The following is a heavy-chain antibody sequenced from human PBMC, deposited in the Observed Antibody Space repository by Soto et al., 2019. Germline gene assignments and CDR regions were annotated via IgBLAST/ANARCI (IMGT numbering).Heavy chain of an antibody. V-gene: IGHV4-4*07. CDR2: IYTSGST. CDR3: AREGMTTVASYYFDY. D-gene: IGHD4-17*01. CDR1: GGSIRSYY. Sequence: PSETLSLTCTVSGGSIRSYYWSWIRQPAGKGLEWIGRIYTSGSTNYNPSLKSRVTMSVDTSKNQFSLKLSSVTAADTAVYYCAREGMTTVASYYFDYWGQGTLVTVSS. J-gene: IGHJ4*02.